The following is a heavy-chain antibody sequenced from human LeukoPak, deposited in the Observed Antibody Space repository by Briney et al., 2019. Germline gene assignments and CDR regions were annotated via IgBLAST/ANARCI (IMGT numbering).Heavy chain of an antibody. V-gene: IGHV3-23*01. D-gene: IGHD3-10*01. Sequence: GGSLRLSCAASGFTFSGYAMSWVRQAPGKGLEWVSAISGSGGSTYYADSAKGRFTISRDNSKNTLYLQMNSLRAEDTAVYYCAKDGGSGSYYPNWFDPWGQGTLVTVSS. J-gene: IGHJ5*02. CDR2: ISGSGGST. CDR1: GFTFSGYA. CDR3: AKDGGSGSYYPNWFDP.